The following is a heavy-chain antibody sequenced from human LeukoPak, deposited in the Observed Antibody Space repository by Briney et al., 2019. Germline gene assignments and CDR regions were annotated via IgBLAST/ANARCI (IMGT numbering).Heavy chain of an antibody. J-gene: IGHJ4*02. Sequence: SETLSLTCAVYGGSFSGYYWSWIRQPPGKGLEWIGETNHSGSTNYNPSLKSRVTISVDTSKNQFSLKLSSVTAADTAVYYCARETDYYDSSGYYGYWGQGTLVTVSS. CDR1: GGSFSGYY. D-gene: IGHD3-22*01. V-gene: IGHV4-34*01. CDR2: TNHSGST. CDR3: ARETDYYDSSGYYGY.